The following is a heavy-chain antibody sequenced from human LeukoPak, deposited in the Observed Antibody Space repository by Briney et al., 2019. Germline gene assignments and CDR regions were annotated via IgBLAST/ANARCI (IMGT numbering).Heavy chain of an antibody. J-gene: IGHJ4*02. Sequence: SETLSLTCAVYGGSFSGYHWSWIRQPPGKGLEWIGEINYSGSTTNYNPSLKSRVTISVDTSKNQLSLKLSSVTAADTAVYYCARAPSRVAAAGHYYFDYWGQGTLVTVSS. CDR3: ARAPSRVAAAGHYYFDY. CDR2: INYSGSTT. V-gene: IGHV4-34*01. D-gene: IGHD6-13*01. CDR1: GGSFSGYH.